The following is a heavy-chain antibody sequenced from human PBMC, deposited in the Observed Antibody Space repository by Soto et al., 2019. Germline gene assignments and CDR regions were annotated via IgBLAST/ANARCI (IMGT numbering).Heavy chain of an antibody. D-gene: IGHD2-2*01. V-gene: IGHV6-1*01. CDR2: TYYRSKWYN. J-gene: IGHJ6*02. Sequence: TLSLTCAFSGDIGSSNNAAWNWIRQSPSRGLEWLGRTYYRSKWYNEYAVSVKSRITINPDTSNNHVSLQLNSITHEDTSVYCCAIEISRSCSGHEGMDVWGQGNTVNVAS. CDR1: GDIGSSNNAA. CDR3: AIEISRSCSGHEGMDV.